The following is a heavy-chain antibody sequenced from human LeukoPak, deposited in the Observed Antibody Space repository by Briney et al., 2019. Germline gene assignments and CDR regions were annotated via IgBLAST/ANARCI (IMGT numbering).Heavy chain of an antibody. Sequence: PSETLSLTCTVSGGSVSSGSYYWSWIRQPPGKGLEWIGYIYYSGSTNYNPSLKSRVTISVDTSKNQFSLKLSSVTAADTAVYYCARASIWDYVWGSYRYYFDYWGQGTLVTVSS. CDR3: ARASIWDYVWGSYRYYFDY. CDR1: GGSVSSGSYY. D-gene: IGHD3-16*02. CDR2: IYYSGST. V-gene: IGHV4-61*01. J-gene: IGHJ4*02.